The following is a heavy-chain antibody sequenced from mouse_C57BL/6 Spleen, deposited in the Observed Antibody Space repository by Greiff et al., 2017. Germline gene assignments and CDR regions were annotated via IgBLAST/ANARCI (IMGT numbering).Heavy chain of an antibody. J-gene: IGHJ4*01. CDR2: IYPGSGNT. CDR3: ARDYGSSYDYAMDY. D-gene: IGHD1-1*01. Sequence: QVQLQQSGPELVKPGASVKISCKASGYTFTDYYINWVKQRPGQGLEWIGWIYPGSGNTKYNEKFNGKATLTVDTSSSTAYMQLSSLTSEDSAVYVCARDYGSSYDYAMDYWGQGTSGTVSS. CDR1: GYTFTDYY. V-gene: IGHV1-84*01.